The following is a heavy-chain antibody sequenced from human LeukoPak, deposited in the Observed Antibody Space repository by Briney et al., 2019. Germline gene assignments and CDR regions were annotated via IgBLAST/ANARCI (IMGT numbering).Heavy chain of an antibody. CDR1: GFTFDRNA. J-gene: IGHJ4*02. Sequence: GGSLRLSCAAYGFTFDRNAISWVRQAPGEGLEWVSTIGGSGDKTFYADSVKGRFTIFRDNSKNMLHLQMSSLTGEDTALYYCVRRGDASSGWGDHDYWGQGALVTVSS. D-gene: IGHD6-19*01. V-gene: IGHV3-23*01. CDR2: IGGSGDKT. CDR3: VRRGDASSGWGDHDY.